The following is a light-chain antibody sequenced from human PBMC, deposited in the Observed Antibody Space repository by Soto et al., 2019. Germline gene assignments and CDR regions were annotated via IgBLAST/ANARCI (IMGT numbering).Light chain of an antibody. CDR2: AAS. CDR3: QQTYDFLFS. Sequence: DISLTQSPSSLSASVGDSVTITCRASQTISRDLNWYQQRPGKAPNLLIYAASNLQSGVPSRFSGSGSGTDFTLSITSLQPEDFATYYCQQTYDFLFSFGPGTTLDLK. CDR1: QTISRD. J-gene: IGKJ3*01. V-gene: IGKV1-39*01.